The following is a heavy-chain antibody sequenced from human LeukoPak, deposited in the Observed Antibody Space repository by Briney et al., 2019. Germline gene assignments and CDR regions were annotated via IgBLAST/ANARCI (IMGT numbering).Heavy chain of an antibody. J-gene: IGHJ6*03. CDR2: MNPNSGNT. V-gene: IGHV1-8*01. D-gene: IGHD4-17*01. CDR3: AADYGDYLNLNYYYMDV. CDR1: GYTFTSYD. Sequence: ASVKVSCKASGYTFTSYDINWVRQATGQGLEWMGWMNPNSGNTGYAQKFQGRVTMTRNTSISTAYMELSSLRSEDTAVYYCAADYGDYLNLNYYYMDVWGKGTTVTVSS.